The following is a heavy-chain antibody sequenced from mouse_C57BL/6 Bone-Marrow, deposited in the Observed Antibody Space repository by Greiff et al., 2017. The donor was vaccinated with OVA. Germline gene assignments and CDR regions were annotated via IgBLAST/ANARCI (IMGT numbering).Heavy chain of an antibody. J-gene: IGHJ4*01. D-gene: IGHD2-2*01. V-gene: IGHV14-4*01. CDR1: GFNIKDDY. Sequence: LVASGAELVRPGASVKLSCTASGFNIKDDYMHWVKQRPEQGLEWIGWIDPENGDTEYASKFQGKATITADTSSNTAYLQLSSLTSEDTAVYYCTTGYNYYAMDYWGQGTSVTVSS. CDR2: IDPENGDT. CDR3: TTGYNYYAMDY.